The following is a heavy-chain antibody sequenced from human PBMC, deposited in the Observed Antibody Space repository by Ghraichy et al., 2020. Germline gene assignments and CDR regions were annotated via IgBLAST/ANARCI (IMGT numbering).Heavy chain of an antibody. CDR3: ARDPSYGAVDY. J-gene: IGHJ4*02. D-gene: IGHD4/OR15-4a*01. CDR1: GFTFSSYS. V-gene: IGHV3-48*02. Sequence: GGSLRLSCVGSGFTFSSYSMNWVRQSPGKGLEWVSYITSSSRNTFYADSVKGRFTISRDNAQNSLSLQMNSLRDEDTAVYYCARDPSYGAVDYWGQGTLVTVS. CDR2: ITSSSRNT.